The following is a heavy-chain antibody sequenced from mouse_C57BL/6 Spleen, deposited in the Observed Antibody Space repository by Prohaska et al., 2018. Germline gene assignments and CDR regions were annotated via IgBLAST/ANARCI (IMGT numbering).Heavy chain of an antibody. D-gene: IGHD2-4*01. CDR3: AIYDYEGYYFDY. V-gene: IGHV1-18*01. Sequence: QSHGKSLEWIGDINPHNGGTIYNQKFKGKATLTVDKSSSTAYMELRSLTSEDTAVYYCAIYDYEGYYFDYWGQGTTLTVSS. J-gene: IGHJ2*01. CDR2: INPHNGGT.